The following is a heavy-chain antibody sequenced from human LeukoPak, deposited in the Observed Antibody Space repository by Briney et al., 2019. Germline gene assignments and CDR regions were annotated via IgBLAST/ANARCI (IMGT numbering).Heavy chain of an antibody. V-gene: IGHV3-48*03. CDR1: GFTFSSFE. J-gene: IGHJ4*02. Sequence: GGSLRLSCAASGFTFSSFEMNWVRQAPGKGLEWVSYISSSGNTMYYADSVKGRFTISRDNAKNSLYLQMNSLRAEDTAVYYCARLYSYGSFVSWGQGTLVTVSS. CDR3: ARLYSYGSFVS. CDR2: ISSSGNTM. D-gene: IGHD5-18*01.